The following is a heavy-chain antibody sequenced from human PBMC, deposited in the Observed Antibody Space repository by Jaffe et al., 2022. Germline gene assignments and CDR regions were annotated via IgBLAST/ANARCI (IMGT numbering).Heavy chain of an antibody. CDR2: IYYSGST. Sequence: QLQLQESGPGLVKPSETLSLTCTVSGGSISSSSYYWGWIRQPPGKGLEWIGSIYYSGSTYYNPSLKSRVTISVDTSKNQFSLKLSSVTAADTAVYYCARQGWGAAAGTSPGYWGQGTLVTVSS. D-gene: IGHD6-13*01. CDR3: ARQGWGAAAGTSPGY. J-gene: IGHJ4*02. CDR1: GGSISSSSYY. V-gene: IGHV4-39*01.